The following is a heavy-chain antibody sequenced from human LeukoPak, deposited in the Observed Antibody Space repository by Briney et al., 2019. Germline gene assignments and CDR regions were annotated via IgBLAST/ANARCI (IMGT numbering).Heavy chain of an antibody. CDR2: ISTDGSST. Sequence: GGSLRLSCAASGFTFSSYWMHWVRQAPGEGLVWVSRISTDGSSTNSADSVKGRLTISRDNAKNTLYLQMNSLRAEDTAVYYCAREYSSSSGRAFDIWGQGTMVTVSP. J-gene: IGHJ3*02. CDR3: AREYSSSSGRAFDI. CDR1: GFTFSSYW. V-gene: IGHV3-74*01. D-gene: IGHD6-6*01.